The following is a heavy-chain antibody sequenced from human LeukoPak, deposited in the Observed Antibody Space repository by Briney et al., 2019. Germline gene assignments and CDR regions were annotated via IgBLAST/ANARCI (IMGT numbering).Heavy chain of an antibody. D-gene: IGHD2-15*01. V-gene: IGHV3-9*03. CDR1: GFIFDDYA. Sequence: GGSLRLSCAASGFIFDDYAMHWVRQAPGKGLEWVSGINWNSGTIGYADSVKGRFTISRDNAKNSLYLQMNSLRADDMAFYYCARDRFRYCSGAYCSHFEFWGQGTLVSVSS. J-gene: IGHJ4*02. CDR3: ARDRFRYCSGAYCSHFEF. CDR2: INWNSGTI.